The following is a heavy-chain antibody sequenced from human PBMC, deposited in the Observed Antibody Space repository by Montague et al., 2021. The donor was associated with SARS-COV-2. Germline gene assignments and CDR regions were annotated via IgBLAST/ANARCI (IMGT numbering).Heavy chain of an antibody. Sequence: SETLSLTCTVSGYSISSGYYWAWIRQPPGKGLEWIGSIYHTGSTXXNPSLKSRVTISMDTSDNQFSLQLHSVPAADTAVYYCARDWAGGLRNGFDIWGQGTMVSVSA. CDR3: ARDWAGGLRNGFDI. CDR2: IYHTGST. V-gene: IGHV4-38-2*02. D-gene: IGHD2-15*01. J-gene: IGHJ3*02. CDR1: GYSISSGYY.